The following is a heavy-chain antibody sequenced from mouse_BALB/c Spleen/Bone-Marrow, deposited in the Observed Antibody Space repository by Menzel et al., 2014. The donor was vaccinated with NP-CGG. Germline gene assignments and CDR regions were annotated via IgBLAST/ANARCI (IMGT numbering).Heavy chain of an antibody. CDR3: TRYGNSHYYAMDY. Sequence: QVQLQQPGAELARPGASVKLSCRASGYTFTSYWINWVKQRPGQGLEWIGNIYPSDSYTNYNQRFKDKATLTVDKSSSTAYMQLGSPTSEDSAVYYCTRYGNSHYYAMDYWGQGTSVTVSS. V-gene: IGHV1-69*02. CDR2: IYPSDSYT. D-gene: IGHD1-1*01. CDR1: GYTFTSYW. J-gene: IGHJ4*01.